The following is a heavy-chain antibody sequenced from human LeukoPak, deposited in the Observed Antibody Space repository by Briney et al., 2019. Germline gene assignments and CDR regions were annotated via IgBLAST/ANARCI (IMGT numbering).Heavy chain of an antibody. CDR2: IWNDGSNE. D-gene: IGHD4-11*01. V-gene: IGHV3-33*06. CDR1: GFTFSHVG. Sequence: PGRSLRLSCAASGFTFSHVGMHWVRQAPGKGLEWVAVIWNDGSNEYYADSVKGRFTISRDNSKNTVSLQMNSLRDEDTAVYYCAKDAQRGFDYSNSLEYWGQGTLVTVSS. CDR3: AKDAQRGFDYSNSLEY. J-gene: IGHJ4*02.